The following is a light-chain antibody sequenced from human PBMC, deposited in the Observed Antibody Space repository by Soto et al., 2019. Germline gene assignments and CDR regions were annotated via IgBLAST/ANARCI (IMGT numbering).Light chain of an antibody. J-gene: IGKJ2*01. Sequence: DIQMTQSPSSLSASVGDRVTITCRASQSISSYLNWYQQKPGKAPKLLIYAASSLQSGGPSRFSGSGSGTDVTRTISSLQPEDFATYYCQQRYSTPYTFGQGTKLEIK. CDR3: QQRYSTPYT. CDR1: QSISSY. V-gene: IGKV1-39*01. CDR2: AAS.